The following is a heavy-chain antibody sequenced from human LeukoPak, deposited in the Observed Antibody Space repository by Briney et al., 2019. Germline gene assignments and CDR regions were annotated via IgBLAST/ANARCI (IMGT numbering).Heavy chain of an antibody. CDR1: GYTFTSYD. Sequence: GASVKVSCKASGYTFTSYDINWVRQAPGQGLEWMGWISAYNGNTNYAQKLQGRVTMTTDTSTSTAYMELRSLRSDDTAVYYCARARYSSSWYPHDYWGQGTLVTVSS. CDR2: ISAYNGNT. J-gene: IGHJ4*02. D-gene: IGHD6-13*01. CDR3: ARARYSSSWYPHDY. V-gene: IGHV1-18*01.